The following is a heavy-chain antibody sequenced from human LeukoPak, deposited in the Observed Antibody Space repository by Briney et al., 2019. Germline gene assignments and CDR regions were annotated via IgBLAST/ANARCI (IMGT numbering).Heavy chain of an antibody. CDR2: IYPGDSDT. CDR1: GYSFTSYW. V-gene: IGHV5-51*01. J-gene: IGHJ5*02. D-gene: IGHD3-22*01. CDR3: ARLPYYYDSSGSQPLNWFDP. Sequence: GESLKISCKGSGYSFTSYWIGWVRQMPGKGLEWMGIIYPGDSDTRYSPSFQGQVTISADKSISTAYLQWSSLKASDTAMYYCARLPYYYDSSGSQPLNWFDPWGQGTLVTVSS.